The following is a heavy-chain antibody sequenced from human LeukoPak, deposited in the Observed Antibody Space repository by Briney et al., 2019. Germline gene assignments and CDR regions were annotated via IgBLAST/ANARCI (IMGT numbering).Heavy chain of an antibody. CDR3: AKDGKEGFWSGHSFFDY. CDR1: GFTFSSYG. CDR2: IRYDGSNK. J-gene: IGHJ4*02. D-gene: IGHD3-3*01. V-gene: IGHV3-30*02. Sequence: GGSLRLSCAASGFTFSSYGMHWVRQAPGKGLEWVAFIRYDGSNKYYADSVKGRFTISRDNSKNTLYLQMNSLRAEDTAVYYCAKDGKEGFWSGHSFFDYWGQGTLVTVSS.